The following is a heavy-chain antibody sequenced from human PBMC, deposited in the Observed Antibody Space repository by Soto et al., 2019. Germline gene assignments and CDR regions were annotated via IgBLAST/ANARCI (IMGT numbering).Heavy chain of an antibody. CDR2: ISGSGGST. Sequence: GGSLRLSCAASGFTFSSYAMSWVRQAPGKGLEWVSAISGSGGSTYYADSVKGRFTIYRDNSKNTLYLQMNSLRAEETAVYYGAKRGIAVDGPFDYWGQGTLVTVSS. D-gene: IGHD6-19*01. CDR3: AKRGIAVDGPFDY. V-gene: IGHV3-23*01. CDR1: GFTFSSYA. J-gene: IGHJ4*02.